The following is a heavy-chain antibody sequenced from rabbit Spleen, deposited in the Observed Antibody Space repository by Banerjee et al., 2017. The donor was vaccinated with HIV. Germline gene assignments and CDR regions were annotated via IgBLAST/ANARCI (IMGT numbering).Heavy chain of an antibody. V-gene: IGHV1S45*01. CDR2: IYTGNGKT. Sequence: QEQLVESGGGLVKPGASPTSTCTASGFSFSSSYDKCWVRQAPGKGLEWIGCIYTGNGKTYYTNWAKGRFTISETSSTTVTLQMTSLTAADTATYFCARGVDTIYFRFSLWGPGTLVTVS. J-gene: IGHJ4*01. CDR3: ARGVDTIYFRFSL. CDR1: GFSFSSSYD. D-gene: IGHD1-1*01.